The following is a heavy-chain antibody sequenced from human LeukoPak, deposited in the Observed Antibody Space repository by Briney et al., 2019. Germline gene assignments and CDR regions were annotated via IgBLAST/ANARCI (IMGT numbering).Heavy chain of an antibody. CDR1: GYTFTGYY. Sequence: ASVKVSCKASGYTFTGYYMHWVRQAPGQGLEWMGIINPSGGSTNYAQKFQGRVTMTRDTSTSTVYMELSSLRSEDTAVYYCARDPLAAAGTGLDYYYGMDVWGQGTTVTVSS. CDR2: INPSGGST. V-gene: IGHV1-46*01. D-gene: IGHD6-13*01. CDR3: ARDPLAAAGTGLDYYYGMDV. J-gene: IGHJ6*02.